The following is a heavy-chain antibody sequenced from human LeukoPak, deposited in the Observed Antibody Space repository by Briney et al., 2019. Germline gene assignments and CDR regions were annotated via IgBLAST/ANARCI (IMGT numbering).Heavy chain of an antibody. CDR2: ISSSSSYI. CDR1: GFTFSSYS. Sequence: SGGSLRLSCAASGFTFSSYSVNWVRQAPGKGLEWVSSISSSSSYIYYADSVKGRFTISRDNAKNSLYLQMNSLRAEDTAVYYCARDMRLRFLEWLPNDYNYYYYYGMDVWGQGTTVTVSS. J-gene: IGHJ6*02. V-gene: IGHV3-21*01. D-gene: IGHD3-3*01. CDR3: ARDMRLRFLEWLPNDYNYYYYYGMDV.